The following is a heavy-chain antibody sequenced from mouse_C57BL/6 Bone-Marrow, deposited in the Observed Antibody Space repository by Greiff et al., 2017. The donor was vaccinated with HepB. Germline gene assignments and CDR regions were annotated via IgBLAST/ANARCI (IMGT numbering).Heavy chain of an antibody. CDR1: GFTFSDYG. V-gene: IGHV5-17*01. CDR2: ISSGSSTI. Sequence: EVKLVESGGGLVKPGGSLKLSCAASGFTFSDYGMHWVRQAPGKGLEWVAYISSGSSTIYYADTVKGRFTISRDNAKNPLFLQMTSLRSEDTARYDGVSNWGGDYYAMDYGGQGTAVTVSS. CDR3: VSNWGGDYYAMDY. J-gene: IGHJ4*01. D-gene: IGHD4-1*01.